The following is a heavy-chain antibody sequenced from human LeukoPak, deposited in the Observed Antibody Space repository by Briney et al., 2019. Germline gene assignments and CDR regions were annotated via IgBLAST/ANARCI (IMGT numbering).Heavy chain of an antibody. CDR1: GFNFSSYA. D-gene: IGHD3-9*01. CDR2: ISYDGSNK. Sequence: GRSLRLSCAASGFNFSSYAIHLVRQAPGKGLEWVAVISYDGSNKYYADSVKGRFTISRDNAKNSLYLQMNSLRAEDTAVYYCARDRPVVPSLYFDWLLPFDYWGQGTLVTVSS. J-gene: IGHJ4*02. CDR3: ARDRPVVPSLYFDWLLPFDY. V-gene: IGHV3-30-3*01.